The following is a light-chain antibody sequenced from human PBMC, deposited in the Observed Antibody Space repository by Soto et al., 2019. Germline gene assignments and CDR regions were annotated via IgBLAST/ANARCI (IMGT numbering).Light chain of an antibody. CDR1: QSLAYSDRNTY. CDR2: KVS. J-gene: IGKJ2*01. CDR3: MQGTHWPPYT. V-gene: IGKV2-30*01. Sequence: DVVMTQSPLSLPVTLGQPASISCRSSQSLAYSDRNTYLNWFQQRPGQSPRRLIYKVSNRDSGVPDRFSGSGSATDFTLKISRVEAEDVGVYYCMQGTHWPPYTFGQGTKLEIK.